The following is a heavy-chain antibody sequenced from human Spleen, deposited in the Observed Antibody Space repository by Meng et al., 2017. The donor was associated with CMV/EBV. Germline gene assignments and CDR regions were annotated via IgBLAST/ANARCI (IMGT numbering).Heavy chain of an antibody. CDR1: GYSISSGYY. Sequence: GSLRLSCTVSGYSISSGYYWGWIRQPPGKGLEWIGSIYHSGSTHYNPSLKSRVTISIDTSKNQFSLKLSSVTAADTAVYYCARVLLWFGADYWGQGTLVTVSS. CDR2: IYHSGST. J-gene: IGHJ4*02. V-gene: IGHV4-38-2*02. D-gene: IGHD3-10*01. CDR3: ARVLLWFGADY.